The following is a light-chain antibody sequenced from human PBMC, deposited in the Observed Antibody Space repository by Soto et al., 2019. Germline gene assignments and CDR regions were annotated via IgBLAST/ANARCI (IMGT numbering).Light chain of an antibody. CDR2: GAF. CDR3: QQRSTWPAYT. J-gene: IGKJ2*01. V-gene: IGKV3D-20*02. CDR1: QSVSSNY. Sequence: EVVLTQSPGTLSLSPGERATLSCRASQSVSSNYLAWYQQKPGQAPRLLIYGAFSRATGIPDRFSGSGSGTDFTLTISRPEPEDFAIYYCQQRSTWPAYTFGQGTKLEIK.